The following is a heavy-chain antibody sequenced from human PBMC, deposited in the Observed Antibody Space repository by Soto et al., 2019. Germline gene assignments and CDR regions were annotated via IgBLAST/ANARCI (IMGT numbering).Heavy chain of an antibody. J-gene: IGHJ4*02. CDR2: ITWDAGSA. CDR3: AKEKDRIFDY. CDR1: GFTFDDHT. Sequence: PGGSLRLSCAGSGFTFDDHTMHWVRQAPGKGLEWVSLITWDAGSAFYADSVRGRFTILRDNSKNSLYLQMNSLRTEDSALYYCAKEKDRIFDYWGRGTPVTVSS. V-gene: IGHV3-43*01.